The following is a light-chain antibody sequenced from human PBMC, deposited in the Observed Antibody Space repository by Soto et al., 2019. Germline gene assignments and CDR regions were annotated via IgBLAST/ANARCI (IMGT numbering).Light chain of an antibody. CDR2: EVV. CDR1: KSDIGVYDF. Sequence: QSVLTQPPSASGSPGQSVTISCTGTKSDIGVYDFVSWYQHHPGKAPRLIIYEVVQRPSGVPDRFSGSKSGNTASLSISGLQAEDEADYYCCSYTTSTTSYVFGTGTMV. CDR3: CSYTTSTTSYV. V-gene: IGLV2-8*01. J-gene: IGLJ1*01.